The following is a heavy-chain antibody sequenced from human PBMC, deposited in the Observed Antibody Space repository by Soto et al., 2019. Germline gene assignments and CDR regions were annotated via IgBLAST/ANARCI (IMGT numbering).Heavy chain of an antibody. J-gene: IGHJ4*02. CDR3: ARGGRTYYYDSSGTPALSLTFLPLDY. CDR1: GESISGTIYY. V-gene: IGHV4-39*02. CDR2: IYYSGST. Sequence: PSETLSLTCIVSGESISGTIYYWGWIRQPPGKGLEWIGSIYYSGSTYYNPSLKSRVTISVDTSKNHFSLKLSSVTAADTAMYYCARGGRTYYYDSSGTPALSLTFLPLDYWGQGTLVTVSS. D-gene: IGHD3-22*01.